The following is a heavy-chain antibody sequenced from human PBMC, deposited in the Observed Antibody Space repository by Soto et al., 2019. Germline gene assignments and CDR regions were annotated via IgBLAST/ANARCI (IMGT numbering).Heavy chain of an antibody. Sequence: GASVKVSCKASGYTFTSYGISWVRQAPGQGLEWMGWISAYNGNTNYAQKLQGRVTMTTDTSTSTAYMELRSLRSDDTAVYYCARDRADYVWGSYRLGADHWGQGTLVTVSS. D-gene: IGHD3-16*02. CDR3: ARDRADYVWGSYRLGADH. CDR2: ISAYNGNT. CDR1: GYTFTSYG. J-gene: IGHJ4*02. V-gene: IGHV1-18*04.